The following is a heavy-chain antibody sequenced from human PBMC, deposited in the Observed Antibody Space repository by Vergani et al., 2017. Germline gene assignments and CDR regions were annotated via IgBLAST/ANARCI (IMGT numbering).Heavy chain of an antibody. D-gene: IGHD2-2*01. Sequence: QVQLVQSGAEVKKPGASVKVSCKASGYTFTDYFMHWVRQAPGQGLEWMGWINPNSGGTNYAQKFQGRVTMTRETSISTAYMELSNLRSDDTAVYYCARVGTSSYHDYFDYWGQGTLVTVSS. CDR2: INPNSGGT. J-gene: IGHJ4*02. CDR1: GYTFTDYF. CDR3: ARVGTSSYHDYFDY. V-gene: IGHV1-2*02.